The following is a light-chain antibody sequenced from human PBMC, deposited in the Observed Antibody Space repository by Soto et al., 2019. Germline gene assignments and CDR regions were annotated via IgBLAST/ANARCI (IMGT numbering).Light chain of an antibody. CDR1: SSDVGGYNF. Sequence: QSVLTQPASVFVSPGQSITISCTGTSSDVGGYNFVSWYQQHPGKAPKLMIYEVSNRPSGVSNRFSGSKSGNTAPLTISGLQPEDEADYYCSSYTTSSTVVFGTGTKVTVL. CDR3: SSYTTSSTVV. CDR2: EVS. J-gene: IGLJ1*01. V-gene: IGLV2-14*03.